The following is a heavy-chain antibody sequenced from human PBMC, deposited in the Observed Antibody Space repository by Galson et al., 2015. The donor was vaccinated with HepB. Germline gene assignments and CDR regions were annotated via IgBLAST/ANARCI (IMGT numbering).Heavy chain of an antibody. Sequence: SLRLSCAASGFTFNSYNMNWVRQAPGKGLEWVSSISSAGNYIYYADSVKGRFMISRDNAKNSMYLQMNSLRVEDTAVYYCARRHLGELTLYDYWGQGTLVTVSS. V-gene: IGHV3-21*06. CDR3: ARRHLGELTLYDY. J-gene: IGHJ4*02. CDR1: GFTFNSYN. CDR2: ISSAGNYI. D-gene: IGHD3-16*02.